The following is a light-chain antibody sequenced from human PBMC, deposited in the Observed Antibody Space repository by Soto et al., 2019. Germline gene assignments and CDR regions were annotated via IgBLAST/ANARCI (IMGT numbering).Light chain of an antibody. CDR1: SVDINY. CDR2: EVT. V-gene: IGLV2-8*01. J-gene: IGLJ3*02. CDR3: SSYAGRDIRV. Sequence: QSVLTQPPSASGSRGQSVTISCTGTSVDINYVSWFQQHPGKAPKLIICEVTKRPSGVPDRFSGSKSGNTASLTVSGLQDDDEADYYCSSYAGRDIRVFGGGTKLTVL.